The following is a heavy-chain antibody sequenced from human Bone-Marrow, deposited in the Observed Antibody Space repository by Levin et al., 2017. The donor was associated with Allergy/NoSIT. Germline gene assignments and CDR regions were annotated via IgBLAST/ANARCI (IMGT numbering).Heavy chain of an antibody. J-gene: IGHJ4*02. V-gene: IGHV4-31*03. D-gene: IGHD3-9*01. Sequence: SETLSLTCTVSGGSISSGGYYWSWIRQHPGKGLEWIGYIYYSGSTYYNPSLKSRVTISVDTSKNQFFLNLRSVTAADTAVYYCARTSYDILTGYYLGAFDYWGQGTLVTVSS. CDR3: ARTSYDILTGYYLGAFDY. CDR2: IYYSGST. CDR1: GGSISSGGYY.